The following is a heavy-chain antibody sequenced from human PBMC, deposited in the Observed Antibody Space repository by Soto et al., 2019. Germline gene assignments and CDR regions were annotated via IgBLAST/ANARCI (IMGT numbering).Heavy chain of an antibody. CDR1: GYTFASYD. Sequence: VQLVQSGAEVKTPGASVKVSCKASGYTFASYDINWVRQAPGQGLEWMGWMNPNSNNTGYAQKLQGRLTMTRDIDLSIAHMELSSLRNEDTAVYYCARSDGYHFNWLDSWGQGTLVTVSA. CDR3: ARSDGYHFNWLDS. D-gene: IGHD2-21*01. CDR2: MNPNSNNT. V-gene: IGHV1-8*01. J-gene: IGHJ5*01.